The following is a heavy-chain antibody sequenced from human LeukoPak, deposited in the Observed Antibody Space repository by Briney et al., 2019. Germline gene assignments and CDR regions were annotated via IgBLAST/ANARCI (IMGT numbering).Heavy chain of an antibody. D-gene: IGHD7-27*01. CDR1: GFTFSSYT. J-gene: IGHJ4*02. CDR3: AKDGGLWVSAHWGDS. Sequence: GGSLRLSCAASGFTFSSYTMSWVRQAPGKGLEWVSTITTSDGNTYYADSVKGRFTVSRDNSKNTPYLQMNSLRAEDTAVYYCAKDGGLWVSAHWGDSWGRGTLVTVSS. CDR2: ITTSDGNT. V-gene: IGHV3-23*01.